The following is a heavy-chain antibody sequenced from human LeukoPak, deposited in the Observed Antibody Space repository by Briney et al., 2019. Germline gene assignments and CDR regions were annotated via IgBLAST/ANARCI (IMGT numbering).Heavy chain of an antibody. J-gene: IGHJ4*01. CDR3: AKGIYSSGWSYFDY. Sequence: GRSLRLSCTASGFTFGDYAMTWFRQAPGKGLEWVSTLSGSGITTYYADSVKGRFTISRDNSKNTLYLQMNTLRAEDSALYYCAKGIYSSGWSYFDYWGHGTLVTVSS. D-gene: IGHD6-19*01. V-gene: IGHV3-23*01. CDR1: GFTFGDYA. CDR2: LSGSGITT.